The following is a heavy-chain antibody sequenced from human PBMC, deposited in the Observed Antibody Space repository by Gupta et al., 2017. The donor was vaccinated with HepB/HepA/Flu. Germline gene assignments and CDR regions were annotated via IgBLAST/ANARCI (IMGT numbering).Heavy chain of an antibody. Sequence: QVQLVQSGAEVTKPGSSVKVSCKASGGTFSSYAISWVRQAPGQGLEWMGGIIPILGTANYAQKFQGRVTITADESTSTAYMELSSLRSEDTAVYYCAIFWSGYSDYYYYYYMDVWGKGTTVTVSS. V-gene: IGHV1-69*01. CDR3: AIFWSGYSDYYYYYYMDV. D-gene: IGHD3-3*01. CDR1: GGTFSSYA. CDR2: IIPILGTA. J-gene: IGHJ6*03.